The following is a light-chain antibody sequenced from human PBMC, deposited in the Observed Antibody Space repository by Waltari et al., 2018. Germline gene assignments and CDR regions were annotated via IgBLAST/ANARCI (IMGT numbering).Light chain of an antibody. V-gene: IGLV2-8*01. CDR3: SSYIGTNNWV. J-gene: IGLJ3*02. CDR2: EID. Sequence: QSALTQFPSASGSPGQSVTISCTGTSSDFGSYNYDSWYQHHPVKAPKLMIYEIDKRPSGVPDRFSDSMSGNTASLTVSGLQAEDEADYYCSSYIGTNNWVFGGGTKLTVL. CDR1: SSDFGSYNY.